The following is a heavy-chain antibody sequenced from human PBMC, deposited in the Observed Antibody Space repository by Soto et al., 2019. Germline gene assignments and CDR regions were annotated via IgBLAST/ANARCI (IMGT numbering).Heavy chain of an antibody. CDR2: LSGNSGTT. CDR1: GFTFSTYA. J-gene: IGHJ4*02. CDR3: AKGSKFTIFSPNDY. D-gene: IGHD3-3*01. V-gene: IGHV3-23*01. Sequence: EVQLLESGGGLVQPGGSLRLSCAASGFTFSTYAMTWVRQAPGKGLEWVSALSGNSGTTYSADSVKGRFTISRDNSRNTLSLQMSSLRAEDTALYHCAKGSKFTIFSPNDYWGQGTLVTVSS.